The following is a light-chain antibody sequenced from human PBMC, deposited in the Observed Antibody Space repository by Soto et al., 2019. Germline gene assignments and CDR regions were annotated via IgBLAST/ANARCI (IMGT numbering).Light chain of an antibody. CDR1: QSVTNSY. Sequence: EIVLTQSPGTLSLSPGERATLSCRASQSVTNSYLAWYQQKPGQAPRLFIYDASRRATGIPDRFSGSGSGTDFALTISRLQPEDFAVDYCQQYGRSLTCGGRTKVEIK. J-gene: IGKJ4*02. V-gene: IGKV3-20*01. CDR2: DAS. CDR3: QQYGRSLT.